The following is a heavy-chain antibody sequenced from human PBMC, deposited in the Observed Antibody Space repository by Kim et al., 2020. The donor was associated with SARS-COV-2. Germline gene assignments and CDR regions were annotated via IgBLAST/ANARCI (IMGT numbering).Heavy chain of an antibody. CDR2: VTYGGST. J-gene: IGHJ4*02. CDR1: GGSFSSYY. Sequence: SETLSLTCTVSGGSFSSYYWGWIRQPPEKGLECVGYVTYGGSTNYCPSLQSRVTISADTSNNQFSLKLSSVTAADTAVYYCARAEDPRTFDYWSQAALV. CDR3: ARAEDPRTFDY. V-gene: IGHV4-59*13.